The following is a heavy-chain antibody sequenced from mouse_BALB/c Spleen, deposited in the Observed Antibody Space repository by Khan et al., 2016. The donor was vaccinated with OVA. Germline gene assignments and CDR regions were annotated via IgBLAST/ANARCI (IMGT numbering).Heavy chain of an antibody. CDR1: GYTFSSYY. J-gene: IGHJ3*01. CDR3: TRSGYGGFAY. V-gene: IGHV1-53*01. CDR2: INPNNGGT. D-gene: IGHD1-1*02. Sequence: VQLQQSGAELVKPGTSVRLSYKSSGYTFSSYYLYWVKQRPGQGLEWIGDINPNNGGTNFNEKFKNKATLTVDKSSSTAYMQLSGLTSEDSAVYYCTRSGYGGFAYWGQGTLVTVSA.